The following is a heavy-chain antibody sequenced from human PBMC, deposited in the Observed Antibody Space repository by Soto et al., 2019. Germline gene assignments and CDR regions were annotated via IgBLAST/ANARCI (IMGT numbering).Heavy chain of an antibody. CDR3: ARGHYYDLWSGYYYYGMDV. CDR1: GGCSSGCC. J-gene: IGHJ6*02. Sequence: SLTRSHTCPVGGGCSSGCCWCRIRQHPGKGLDWIGEINHSGSTNYNPSLKSRVTIAVDTSKSQFSLKLSSVTAADTAVYYCARGHYYDLWSGYYYYGMDVWGQGTTVTVS. D-gene: IGHD3-3*01. CDR2: INHSGST. V-gene: IGHV4-34*01.